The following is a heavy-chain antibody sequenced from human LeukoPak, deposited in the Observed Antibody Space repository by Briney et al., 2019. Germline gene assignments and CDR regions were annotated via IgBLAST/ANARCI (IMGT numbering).Heavy chain of an antibody. V-gene: IGHV3-30*02. CDR2: IRYDGSNK. CDR3: AKDSPSLAYCGGDCQYYFDY. D-gene: IGHD2-21*01. CDR1: GFTFSSYG. Sequence: GGSLRLSCAASGFTFSSYGMHWVRQAPGKGLEWVAFIRYDGSNKYYADSVKGRFTISRDNSKNTLYLQMNSLGAEDTAVYYCAKDSPSLAYCGGDCQYYFDYWGQGTLVTVSS. J-gene: IGHJ4*02.